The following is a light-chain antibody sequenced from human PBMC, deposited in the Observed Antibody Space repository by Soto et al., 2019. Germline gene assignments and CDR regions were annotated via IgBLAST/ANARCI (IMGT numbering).Light chain of an antibody. J-gene: IGKJ1*01. Sequence: DIQMTQSPSTLSASVGDRVTITCRASQSISSWLAWYQQKPGKAPNLLIYKASSLESGAPSRFSGSGSGTEFTLTISSLQPDDFATYYCQHYNTYSWTFGQGTKVDIK. V-gene: IGKV1-5*03. CDR1: QSISSW. CDR3: QHYNTYSWT. CDR2: KAS.